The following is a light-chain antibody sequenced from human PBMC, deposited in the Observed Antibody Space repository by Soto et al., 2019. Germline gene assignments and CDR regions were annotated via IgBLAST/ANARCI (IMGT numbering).Light chain of an antibody. CDR3: QQRKHWPPIT. J-gene: IGKJ5*01. CDR2: GAS. V-gene: IGKV3D-20*02. CDR1: QSVSATY. Sequence: EIVLTQSPGTLSLSPGERATLSCRASQSVSATYLAWYQQKPGQAPRLLIYGASNRATGIPDRFTGSGSGTDFTLTISRLEPEDSAVYYCQQRKHWPPITFGQGTRLEIK.